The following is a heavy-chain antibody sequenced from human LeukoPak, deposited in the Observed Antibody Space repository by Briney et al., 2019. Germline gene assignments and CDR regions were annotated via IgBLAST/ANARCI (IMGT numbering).Heavy chain of an antibody. D-gene: IGHD1-26*01. V-gene: IGHV1-2*02. Sequence: ASVKVSCKASGYTFTGYYMHWVRQAPRQGIEWMGWINPNSGGTNYAQKFQGRITMTRDTSISTAYMELSRLRSDDTAVYYCARGSGTYDFDYWGQGILVTVSS. CDR2: INPNSGGT. CDR1: GYTFTGYY. J-gene: IGHJ4*02. CDR3: ARGSGTYDFDY.